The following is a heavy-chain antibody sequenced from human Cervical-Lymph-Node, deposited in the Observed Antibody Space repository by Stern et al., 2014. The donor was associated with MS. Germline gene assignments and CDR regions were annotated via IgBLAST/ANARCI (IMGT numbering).Heavy chain of an antibody. J-gene: IGHJ6*02. Sequence: MQLVESGAEVKKPGASVKVSCKVSGYTLPELSMHWVRQAPGNGLEWMGGFDPEDGETIYAQKFQGRVTMTEDTSTDTAYMELSSLRSEDTAVYYCATDRDDFRSGYSAPTKGYGLDVWGQGTTVTVTS. CDR2: FDPEDGET. CDR1: GYTLPELS. V-gene: IGHV1-24*01. CDR3: ATDRDDFRSGYSAPTKGYGLDV. D-gene: IGHD3-3*01.